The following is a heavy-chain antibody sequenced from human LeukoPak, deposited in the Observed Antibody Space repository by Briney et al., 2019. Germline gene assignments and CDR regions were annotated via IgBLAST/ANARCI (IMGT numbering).Heavy chain of an antibody. CDR1: GYTFTSYG. J-gene: IGHJ6*02. D-gene: IGHD3-3*01. V-gene: IGHV1-18*01. Sequence: ASVKVSCKASGYTFTSYGISWVRQAPGQGLEWMGLISAYNGNTNYAQKLQGRVTMTTDTSTSTAYMELRRLRSDDTAVYYCAKSTATIFGVVIIDDYYSGGMGVWGQGTTVTAPS. CDR2: ISAYNGNT. CDR3: AKSTATIFGVVIIDDYYSGGMGV.